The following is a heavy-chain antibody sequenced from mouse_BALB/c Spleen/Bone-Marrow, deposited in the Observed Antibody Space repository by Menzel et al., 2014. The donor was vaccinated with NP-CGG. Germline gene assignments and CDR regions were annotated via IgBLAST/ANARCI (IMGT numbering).Heavy chain of an antibody. J-gene: IGHJ2*01. V-gene: IGHV5-12-2*01. Sequence: EVKLMESGGGLVKPGGSLKLSCAASGFAFSSYTMSWVRQTPEKRLEWVAYISNGGGSTYYPDTVKGRFTISRDNAKNTLYLQMSSLKSEDTAMYYCARNKNWVFDYWGQGTTLTVSS. CDR1: GFAFSSYT. D-gene: IGHD4-1*01. CDR3: ARNKNWVFDY. CDR2: ISNGGGST.